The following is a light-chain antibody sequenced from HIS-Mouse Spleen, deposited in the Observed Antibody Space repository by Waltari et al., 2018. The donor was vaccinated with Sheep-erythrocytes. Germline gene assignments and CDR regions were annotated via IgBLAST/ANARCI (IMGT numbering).Light chain of an antibody. Sequence: SYVLTQPPSVSVAPGQTARITCGGNNIGSKRVHWSQQKPGQAPGLVVYADSDRPSGIPERFSGSNSGNTATLTISRVEAGDEADYYCQVWDSSSDHPYVFGTGTKVTVL. J-gene: IGLJ1*01. CDR3: QVWDSSSDHPYV. CDR1: NIGSKR. V-gene: IGLV3-21*02. CDR2: ADS.